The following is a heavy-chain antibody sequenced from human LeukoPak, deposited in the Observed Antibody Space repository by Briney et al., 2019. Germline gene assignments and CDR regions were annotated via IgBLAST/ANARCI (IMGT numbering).Heavy chain of an antibody. CDR1: GYSFTSYW. Sequence: GESLKISCKGSGYSFTSYWTGWVRQMPGKGLEWMGIIYPGDSDTRYSPSFQGQVTISADKSISTAYLQWSSLKASDTAMYYCAASSSDYDSSGYSNWFDPWGQGTLVTVSS. D-gene: IGHD3-22*01. CDR3: AASSSDYDSSGYSNWFDP. V-gene: IGHV5-51*01. CDR2: IYPGDSDT. J-gene: IGHJ5*02.